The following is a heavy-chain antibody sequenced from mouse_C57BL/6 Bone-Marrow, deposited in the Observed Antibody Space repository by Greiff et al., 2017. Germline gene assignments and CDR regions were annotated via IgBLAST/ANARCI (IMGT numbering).Heavy chain of an antibody. J-gene: IGHJ3*01. D-gene: IGHD3-1*01. Sequence: QVQLQQPGAELVKPGASVKLSCKASGYTFTSYWMHWVKQRPGQGLEWIGMINPNSGSTNYNEKFKSKATLTVDKSSSTAYMQRSSLTSEDSAVYYCARRGFVNPFAYWCQGTLVTVSA. CDR1: GYTFTSYW. V-gene: IGHV1-64*01. CDR2: INPNSGST. CDR3: ARRGFVNPFAY.